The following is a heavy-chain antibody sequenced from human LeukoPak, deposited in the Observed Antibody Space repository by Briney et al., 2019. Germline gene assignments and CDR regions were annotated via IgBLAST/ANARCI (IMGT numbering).Heavy chain of an antibody. CDR2: FYTSGST. J-gene: IGHJ6*03. CDR3: ASSPYYYYMDV. Sequence: SETLSLTCTVSGGSISSGSFYWSWIRQPAGKGLEWIGRFYTSGSTNYNPSLKSRVTISVDTSKNQFSLKLSPVTAADTAVYYCASSPYYYYMDVWGKGTTVTVSS. CDR1: GGSISSGSFY. V-gene: IGHV4-61*02.